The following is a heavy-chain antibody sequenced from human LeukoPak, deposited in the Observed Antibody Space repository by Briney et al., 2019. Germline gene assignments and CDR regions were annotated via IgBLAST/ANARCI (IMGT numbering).Heavy chain of an antibody. D-gene: IGHD6-13*01. J-gene: IGHJ4*02. Sequence: SETLSLTCTVSGGSISSSSSYFWAWIRQPPGKGLEWIGTMSNSGSTYYNPSLKSRVTISGDTSKSQYSLKLSSVTAADTAVFYCARRSQTTAGRGIDYWGQGTLVTVSS. CDR2: MSNSGST. V-gene: IGHV4-39*01. CDR3: ARRSQTTAGRGIDY. CDR1: GGSISSSSSYF.